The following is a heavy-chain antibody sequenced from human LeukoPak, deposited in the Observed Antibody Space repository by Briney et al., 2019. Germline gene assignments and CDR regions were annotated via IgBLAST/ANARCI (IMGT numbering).Heavy chain of an antibody. CDR1: GFTFSNYA. D-gene: IGHD3-10*01. CDR2: ITGSDGTT. J-gene: IGHJ4*02. V-gene: IGHV3-23*01. Sequence: LGTSLRLSCAASGFTFSNYAMSWVRQAPGKGLEWVSAITGSDGTTYYADSVKGRFTISRDNSKNTLYLQMNSLRSEDTAVYYCARVGSGSYYFDYWGQGTLVTVSS. CDR3: ARVGSGSYYFDY.